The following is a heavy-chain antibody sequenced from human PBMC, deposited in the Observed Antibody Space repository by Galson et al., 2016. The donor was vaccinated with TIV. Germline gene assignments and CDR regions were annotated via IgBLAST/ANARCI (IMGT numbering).Heavy chain of an antibody. CDR1: GDSVSSKSAA. Sequence: CAISGDSVSSKSAAWNWIRQSPSRGLEWLGRTYSRSRWYNEYAVSVRSRIRINPDTSKNQFSLQLNSVTPEDTAIYYCARGGGDGQKALTHFDHWGQGTLVTVSS. CDR2: TYSRSRWYN. V-gene: IGHV6-1*01. J-gene: IGHJ4*02. D-gene: IGHD5-24*01. CDR3: ARGGGDGQKALTHFDH.